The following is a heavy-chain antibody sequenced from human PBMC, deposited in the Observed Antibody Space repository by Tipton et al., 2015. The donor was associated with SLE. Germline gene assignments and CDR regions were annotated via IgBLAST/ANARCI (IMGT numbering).Heavy chain of an antibody. J-gene: IGHJ6*02. V-gene: IGHV3-11*01. Sequence: QLVQSGGGLVKPGGSLRLSCAASGFTFSDYYMSWIRQAPGKGLEWVSYISSSGSTIYYADSVKGRFTISRDNAKNSLYLQMNSLRAEDMALYYCAKAMFEKQLVLLEGMDVWGQGTTVTVSS. CDR2: ISSSGSTI. CDR1: GFTFSDYY. D-gene: IGHD6-13*01. CDR3: AKAMFEKQLVLLEGMDV.